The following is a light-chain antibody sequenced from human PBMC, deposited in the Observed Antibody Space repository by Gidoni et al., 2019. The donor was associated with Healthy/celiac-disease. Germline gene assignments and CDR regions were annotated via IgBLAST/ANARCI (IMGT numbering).Light chain of an antibody. CDR2: WAS. V-gene: IGKV4-1*01. J-gene: IGKJ1*01. Sequence: VMTQSQDSLAVSLDERAPINCKSSQTVLSSSNNKNYFAGYQQKPGQPPKLLIYWASTWESGVPDRFSGSGSGTDFTLTISSLQAEDVAVYYCQQYYSTPPLTFGQGTKVEIK. CDR3: QQYYSTPPLT. CDR1: QTVLSSSNNKNY.